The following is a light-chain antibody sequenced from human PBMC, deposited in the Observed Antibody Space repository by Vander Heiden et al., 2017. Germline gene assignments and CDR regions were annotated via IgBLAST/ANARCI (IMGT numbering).Light chain of an antibody. V-gene: IGKV4-1*01. J-gene: IGKJ1*01. CDR3: QQFHSTPWT. CDR2: WAS. CDR1: QSVLYSSNNKNY. Sequence: DIVMTQSPDSLAASLGERATINCKSSQSVLYSSNNKNYLAWYQQKPGLPPRLLIYWASTRTSGVPDRFSGSGSGTDFTLTITSLQAEDVALYYCQQFHSTPWTFGQGTKVEIK.